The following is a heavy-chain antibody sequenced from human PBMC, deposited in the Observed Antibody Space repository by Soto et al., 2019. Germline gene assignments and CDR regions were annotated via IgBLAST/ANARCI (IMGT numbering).Heavy chain of an antibody. D-gene: IGHD6-13*01. CDR2: IKSKTDGGTT. J-gene: IGHJ5*02. CDR1: GFTFSNAW. CDR3: TTDGGSSWYNWFDP. Sequence: GGSLRLSCAASGFTFSNAWMSWVRQAPGKGLEWVGRIKSKTDGGTTDYAAPVKGRFTISRDDSKNTLYLQMNSLKTDDTAVYYCTTDGGSSWYNWFDPWGQGTLVTVSS. V-gene: IGHV3-15*01.